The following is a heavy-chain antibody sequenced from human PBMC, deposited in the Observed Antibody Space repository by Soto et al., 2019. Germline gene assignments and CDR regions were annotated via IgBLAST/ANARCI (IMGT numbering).Heavy chain of an antibody. CDR1: GGSFGGYY. Sequence: SETLSLTCAVYGGSFGGYYWSWIRQPPGKGLEWIGEINHSGSTNYNPSLKSRVTISVDTSKNQFSLKLSSVTAADTAVYYCARFGYSSSYYFDYWGQGTLVTVSS. CDR2: INHSGST. CDR3: ARFGYSSSYYFDY. J-gene: IGHJ4*02. D-gene: IGHD6-6*01. V-gene: IGHV4-34*01.